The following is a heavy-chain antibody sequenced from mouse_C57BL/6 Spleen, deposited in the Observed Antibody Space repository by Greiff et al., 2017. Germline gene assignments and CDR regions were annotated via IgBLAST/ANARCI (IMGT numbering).Heavy chain of an antibody. CDR2: ISSGGDYI. D-gene: IGHD2-3*01. CDR3: TRDDYYRFAY. Sequence: EVKLVESGEGLVKPGGSLKLSCAASGFTFSSYAMSWVRQTPEKRLEWVAYISSGGDYIYYADTVKGRFTISGDNARNTLYLQMSSLKSEDTAMYYGTRDDYYRFAYWGQGTLVTVSA. J-gene: IGHJ3*01. CDR1: GFTFSSYA. V-gene: IGHV5-9-1*02.